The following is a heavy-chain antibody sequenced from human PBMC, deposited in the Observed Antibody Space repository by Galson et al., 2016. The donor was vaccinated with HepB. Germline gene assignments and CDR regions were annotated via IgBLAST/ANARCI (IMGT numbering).Heavy chain of an antibody. CDR3: ARHSTVTTLSYFDY. Sequence: SETLSLTCTVSGGSISSSSYWGWIRQPPGKGLEWIGSIFYSGSTYYNPSLKSRVTISVDTSKNQFSLRLSSVTAADTAVYYCARHSTVTTLSYFDYWGQGTLVTVFS. CDR2: IFYSGST. D-gene: IGHD4-17*01. CDR1: GGSISSSSY. J-gene: IGHJ4*02. V-gene: IGHV4-39*01.